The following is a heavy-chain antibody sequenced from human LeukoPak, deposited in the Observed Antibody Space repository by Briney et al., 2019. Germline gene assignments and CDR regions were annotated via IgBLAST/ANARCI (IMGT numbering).Heavy chain of an antibody. V-gene: IGHV4-59*01. CDR1: GGSISSYY. CDR2: IYYSGST. Sequence: SETLSLTCTVSGGSISSYYWSWIRQPPGKGLEWIGYIYYSGSTNYNPSLKSRVTIPVDTSKNQFSLKLSSVTAADTAVYYCARIPRLGYCSSTSCYPPAAFDIWGQGTMVTVSS. CDR3: ARIPRLGYCSSTSCYPPAAFDI. D-gene: IGHD2-2*01. J-gene: IGHJ3*02.